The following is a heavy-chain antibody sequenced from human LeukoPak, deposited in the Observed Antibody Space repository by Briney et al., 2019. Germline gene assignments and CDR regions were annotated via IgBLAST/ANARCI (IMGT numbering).Heavy chain of an antibody. CDR3: ARCFINYDSSGNHAFDV. Sequence: PSETLSLTCAVYGGSFSGYYWGWIRQPPGKGLEWVGSFYHGDNTYYNPSLKTRVTISVDTSKNQFSLTLSSVTVADTAVYYCARCFINYDSSGNHAFDVWGPGTMVTVSS. CDR2: FYHGDNT. J-gene: IGHJ3*01. CDR1: GGSFSGYY. D-gene: IGHD3-22*01. V-gene: IGHV4-34*01.